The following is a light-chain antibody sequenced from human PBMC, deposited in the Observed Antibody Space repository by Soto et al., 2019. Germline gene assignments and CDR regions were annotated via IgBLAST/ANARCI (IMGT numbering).Light chain of an antibody. Sequence: DIQITQSPSTLSASVGDRVTITCRASQSISSWLSWYQQAKGKTPKLLIYKASSLESGVPSRFGGSGSGTEFTLTISRLQPDDFETYYCLQYNSYPWTFGQGTKVDIK. CDR1: QSISSW. J-gene: IGKJ1*01. CDR3: LQYNSYPWT. CDR2: KAS. V-gene: IGKV1-5*03.